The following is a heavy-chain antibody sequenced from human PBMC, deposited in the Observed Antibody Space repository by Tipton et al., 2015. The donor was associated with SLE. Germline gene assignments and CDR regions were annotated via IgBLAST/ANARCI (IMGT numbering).Heavy chain of an antibody. Sequence: TLSLTCTVSGGSISSYYWSWVRQPAGQGLEWIGRIYTSGSTNNNPSLKSRVTMSVDASKNQFSLKLSSVTAADTAVYYCARDGPYYYDSSGYWNYYYYGMDVWGQGTTVTVSS. D-gene: IGHD3-22*01. CDR3: ARDGPYYYDSSGYWNYYYYGMDV. CDR1: GGSISSYY. V-gene: IGHV4-4*07. CDR2: IYTSGST. J-gene: IGHJ6*02.